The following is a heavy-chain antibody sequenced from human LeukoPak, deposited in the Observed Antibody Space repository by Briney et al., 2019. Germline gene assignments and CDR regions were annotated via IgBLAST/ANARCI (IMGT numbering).Heavy chain of an antibody. J-gene: IGHJ5*02. D-gene: IGHD6-13*01. CDR1: GFAFSNYW. CDR3: AKDIAAAGTGWFDP. V-gene: IGHV3-7*03. CDR2: IKPSGSEK. Sequence: GGSLRLSCEGSGFAFSNYWMTWVRQAPEKGLEWVANIKPSGSEKHYADSVEGRFTISRDNAKNSLYLQMNSLRAEDTALYYCAKDIAAAGTGWFDPWGQGTLVTVSS.